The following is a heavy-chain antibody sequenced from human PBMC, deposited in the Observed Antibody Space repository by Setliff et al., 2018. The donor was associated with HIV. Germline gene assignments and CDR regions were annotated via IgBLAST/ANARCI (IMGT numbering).Heavy chain of an antibody. V-gene: IGHV4-38-2*01. Sequence: KASETLSLTCAVSGYSISSGYYWGWIRQPPGKGLEWIGSIYHSGSTNYNPSLKSRVTISIDTSKNQFSLKLSSVTAADTAVYYCARQRGGRVTIFGVSGGWFDPWGQGTLVTVSS. CDR2: IYHSGST. J-gene: IGHJ5*02. CDR1: GYSISSGYY. CDR3: ARQRGGRVTIFGVSGGWFDP. D-gene: IGHD3-3*01.